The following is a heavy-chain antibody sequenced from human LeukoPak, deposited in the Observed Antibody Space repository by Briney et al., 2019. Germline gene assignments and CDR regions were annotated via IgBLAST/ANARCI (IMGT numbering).Heavy chain of an antibody. CDR2: INHSGSP. J-gene: IGHJ6*03. V-gene: IGHV4-34*01. D-gene: IGHD1-26*01. CDR1: GGSFSGHY. Sequence: SEALSLTCAVYGGSFSGHYWNWIRQPPGKGLEWIGEINHSGSPNYNPSLKSRVTISLDTSKNQFYLKLTSVTAADTAVYYCARKVGSVLMDVWGKGTTVTISS. CDR3: ARKVGSVLMDV.